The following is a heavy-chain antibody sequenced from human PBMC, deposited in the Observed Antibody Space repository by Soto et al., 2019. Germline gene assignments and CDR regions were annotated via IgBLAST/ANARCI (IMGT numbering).Heavy chain of an antibody. CDR3: ATRDVTTSYGMDV. J-gene: IGHJ6*02. D-gene: IGHD4-4*01. CDR1: GFTFSSYG. CDR2: ISYDGSNK. V-gene: IGHV3-30*03. Sequence: QVPLVESGGGVVQPGRSLRLSCAASGFTFSSYGMHWVRQAPGKGLEWVAVISYDGSNKYYADSVKGRFTISRDNSKNTLYLQMNSLRAEDTAVYYCATRDVTTSYGMDVWGQGTKVTVSS.